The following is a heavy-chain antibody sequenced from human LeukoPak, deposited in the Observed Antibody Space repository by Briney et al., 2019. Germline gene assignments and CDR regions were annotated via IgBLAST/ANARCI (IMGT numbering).Heavy chain of an antibody. Sequence: GGSLRLSCAASGFTFSNYALSWVRQAPGKGLEWVSDISGSGGSTYYADSVKGRFTISRDNAKNSLYLQMNSLRAEDTAVYYCARGGCSGGSCYSVHYYYYYYMDVWGKGTTVTVSS. V-gene: IGHV3-23*01. J-gene: IGHJ6*03. D-gene: IGHD2-15*01. CDR2: ISGSGGST. CDR3: ARGGCSGGSCYSVHYYYYYYMDV. CDR1: GFTFSNYA.